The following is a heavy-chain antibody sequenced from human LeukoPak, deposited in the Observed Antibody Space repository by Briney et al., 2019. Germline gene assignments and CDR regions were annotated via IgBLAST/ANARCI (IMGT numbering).Heavy chain of an antibody. CDR1: RYTFTRYI. CDR2: INPSGGST. Sequence: ASVKGSCTAFRYTFTRYIMHWVRQAPGQGLEWIGIINPSGGSTSYAQKFQGRVTMTRDTSTSTVYIELSSLRSEDTAVYYCARDSTVTTASLFDYWGQGTLVTVSS. V-gene: IGHV1-46*01. D-gene: IGHD4-17*01. CDR3: ARDSTVTTASLFDY. J-gene: IGHJ4*02.